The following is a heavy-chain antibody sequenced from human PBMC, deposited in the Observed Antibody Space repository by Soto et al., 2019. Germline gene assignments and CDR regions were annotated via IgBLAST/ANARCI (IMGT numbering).Heavy chain of an antibody. CDR2: IYWDDDE. J-gene: IGHJ6*02. Sequence: QITLKESGPTLVKPTQTLTLTCTFSGFSLSTSAEGVAWIRQPPGKALEWLALIYWDDDERYSSFLKSRLTIXTXXSKNQVVLTMTNMDPVDTATYFCAHKGGRGAAMDVWGQGTTVTVSS. D-gene: IGHD2-15*01. CDR3: AHKGGRGAAMDV. CDR1: GFSLSTSAEG. V-gene: IGHV2-5*02.